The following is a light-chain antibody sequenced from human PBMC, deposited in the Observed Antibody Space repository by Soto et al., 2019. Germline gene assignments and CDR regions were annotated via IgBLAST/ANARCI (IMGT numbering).Light chain of an antibody. V-gene: IGKV1-13*02. J-gene: IGKJ3*01. CDR2: DAS. Sequence: AIQLTQSPSSLSASVGDRVTITCRASQGIISALAWYQQKPGKAPKLLIYDASSLESGVPSRFSGSGSGTDFTLTISSLQPEDFATYYCQQFNSYPPLTFGPGTKVDIK. CDR1: QGIISA. CDR3: QQFNSYPPLT.